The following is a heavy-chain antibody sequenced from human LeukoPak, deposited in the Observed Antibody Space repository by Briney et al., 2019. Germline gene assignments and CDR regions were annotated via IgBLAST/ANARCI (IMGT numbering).Heavy chain of an antibody. CDR3: AKDALFWSGYSLDYYYMDV. CDR1: GFTFSSYG. CDR2: IRYDGSNK. J-gene: IGHJ6*03. V-gene: IGHV3-30*02. Sequence: GGSLRLSCAASGFTFSSYGMHWVRQAPGKGLEWVAFIRYDGSNKYYADSVKGRFTISRDNSKNTLYLQMNSLRAEDTAVYYCAKDALFWSGYSLDYYYMDVWGKGTTVTVSS. D-gene: IGHD3-3*01.